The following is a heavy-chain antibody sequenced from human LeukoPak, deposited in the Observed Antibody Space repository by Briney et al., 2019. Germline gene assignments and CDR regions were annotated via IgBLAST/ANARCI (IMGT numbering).Heavy chain of an antibody. Sequence: GESLKISCKGSGYSFTSYWIGWVRQAPGQGLEWMGWINPNSGGTNYAQKFQGRVTMTRDTSISTAYMELSRLRSDDTAVYYCARRLGYVNLDYWGQGTLVTVSS. J-gene: IGHJ4*02. CDR2: INPNSGGT. CDR3: ARRLGYVNLDY. V-gene: IGHV1-2*02. D-gene: IGHD3-16*01. CDR1: GYSFTSYW.